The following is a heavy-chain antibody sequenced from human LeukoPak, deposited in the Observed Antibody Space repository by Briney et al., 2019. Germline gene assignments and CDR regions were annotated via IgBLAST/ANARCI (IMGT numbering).Heavy chain of an antibody. CDR2: IWYDGSNK. J-gene: IGHJ4*02. CDR3: ARGGYDILTGSLYYFDY. CDR1: GFTFSSYG. D-gene: IGHD3-9*01. V-gene: IGHV3-33*01. Sequence: GRSLRLSCAASGFTFSSYGMHWVRQAPGKGLEWVAVIWYDGSNKYYADSVKGRFTISRDDSKNTLYLQMNSLRAEDTAVCYCARGGYDILTGSLYYFDYWGQGTLVTVSS.